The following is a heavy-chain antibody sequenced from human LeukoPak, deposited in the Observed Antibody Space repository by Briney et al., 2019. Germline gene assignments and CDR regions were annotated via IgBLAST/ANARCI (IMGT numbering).Heavy chain of an antibody. CDR3: ATISGNFDYLDY. J-gene: IGHJ4*02. D-gene: IGHD1-26*01. CDR1: GDTLTELS. CDR2: FNPGVDVT. Sequence: GASVKVSCKVSGDTLTELSMYWVRQAPGQGREWMGKINPSFNPGVDVTSYAQKFQGRVTMTRDTSTNTVYMELSSLRSEDTAVYYCATISGNFDYLDYWGQGTLVTVST. V-gene: IGHV1-24*01.